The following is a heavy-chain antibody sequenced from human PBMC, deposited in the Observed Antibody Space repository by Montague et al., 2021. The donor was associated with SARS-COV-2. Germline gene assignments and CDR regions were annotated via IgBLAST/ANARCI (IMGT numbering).Heavy chain of an antibody. Sequence: PALVKPTQTPTLTCTFSGFSLSTSGMCVSWIRQPPGKALEWLALIDWDDDKYYSTSLKTRLTISKDTSKNQVVLTMTNMDPVDTATYYCARIWGATRGDAFDIWGQRTTVTVSS. CDR1: GFSLSTSGMC. J-gene: IGHJ3*02. CDR3: ARIWGATRGDAFDI. CDR2: IDWDDDK. V-gene: IGHV2-70*01. D-gene: IGHD1-26*01.